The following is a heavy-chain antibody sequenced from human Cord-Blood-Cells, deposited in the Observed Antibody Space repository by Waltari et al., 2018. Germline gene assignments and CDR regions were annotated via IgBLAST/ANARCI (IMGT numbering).Heavy chain of an antibody. CDR2: INHSGST. CDR3: ARLKGYSGSYYNAFDI. J-gene: IGHJ3*02. CDR1: GGSFSGYY. D-gene: IGHD1-26*01. V-gene: IGHV4-34*01. Sequence: QVQLQQWGAGLLKPSETLSLTCAVYGGSFSGYYWSWIRQPPGKGLEWNGEINHSGSTNYTPSLRSRVTRSVDTSKNQFSLKLSSVTAADTAVYYCARLKGYSGSYYNAFDIWGQGTMVTVSS.